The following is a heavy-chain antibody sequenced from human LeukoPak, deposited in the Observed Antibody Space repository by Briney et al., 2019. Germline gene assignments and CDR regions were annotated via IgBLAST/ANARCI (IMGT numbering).Heavy chain of an antibody. CDR2: ISSSSSTI. CDR3: ARDEVVPAASYAFDI. V-gene: IGHV3-48*01. J-gene: IGHJ3*02. D-gene: IGHD2-2*01. CDR1: GFTFGSYS. Sequence: GGSLRLSCAASGFTFGSYSMNWVRQAPGKGLGWVSYISSSSSTIYYADSVKGRFTISRDNAKNSLYLQMNSLRAEDTAVYYCARDEVVPAASYAFDIWGQGTMVTVSS.